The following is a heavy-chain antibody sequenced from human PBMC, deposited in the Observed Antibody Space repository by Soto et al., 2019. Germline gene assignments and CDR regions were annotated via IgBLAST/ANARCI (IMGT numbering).Heavy chain of an antibody. CDR3: ANAPSEGGWYPHYYYYGMDV. CDR1: GFTFSSYA. V-gene: IGHV3-23*01. D-gene: IGHD6-19*01. Sequence: GGSLRLSCAASGFTFSSYAMSWVRQAPGKGLEWVSAISGSGGSTYYADSVKGRFTISRDNSKNTLYLQMNSLRAEDTAVYYCANAPSEGGWYPHYYYYGMDVWGQGTTVTVSS. J-gene: IGHJ6*02. CDR2: ISGSGGST.